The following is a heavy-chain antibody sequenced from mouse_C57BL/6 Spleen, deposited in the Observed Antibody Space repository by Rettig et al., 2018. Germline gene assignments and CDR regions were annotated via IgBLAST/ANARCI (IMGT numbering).Heavy chain of an antibody. CDR2: IWSDGST. CDR1: GFSLTSYG. V-gene: IGHV2-6*03. CDR3: ARESNWNYAMDY. Sequence: QVQLKESGPGLVAPSHSLSITCTVSGFSLTSYGVHWVRQPPGKGLEWLVVIWSDGSTTYNSALKSRLSTSKDNSKSQVFLKMNSLQIDDTAMYYCARESNWNYAMDYWGQGTSITVSS. J-gene: IGHJ4*01. D-gene: IGHD2-5*01.